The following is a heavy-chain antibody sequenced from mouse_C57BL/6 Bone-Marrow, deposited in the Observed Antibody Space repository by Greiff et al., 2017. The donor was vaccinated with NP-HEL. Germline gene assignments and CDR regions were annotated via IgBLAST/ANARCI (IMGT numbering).Heavy chain of an antibody. D-gene: IGHD2-3*01. J-gene: IGHJ4*01. CDR2: IYPGSGNT. Sequence: QVQLQQSGAELVRPGASVKLSCKASGYTFTDYYINWVKQRPGQGLEWIARIYPGSGNTYYNEKFKGKATLTAEKSSSTAYMQLSSLTSEDSAVYFCARNRYYAMDYWGQGTSVTVSS. V-gene: IGHV1-76*01. CDR3: ARNRYYAMDY. CDR1: GYTFTDYY.